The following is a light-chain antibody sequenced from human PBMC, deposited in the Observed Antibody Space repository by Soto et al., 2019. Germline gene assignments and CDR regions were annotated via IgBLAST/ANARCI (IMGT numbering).Light chain of an antibody. Sequence: DIQMTQSPSTLSSSVGDRVTVTCRASRSISNWLAWFQQKPGKAPKLLIYDASNLESGVPSRFSGSGSGTDFTFTISSLQPEDIATYYCQQYSHLITFGQGTRLEIK. CDR1: RSISNW. J-gene: IGKJ5*01. CDR2: DAS. CDR3: QQYSHLIT. V-gene: IGKV1-5*01.